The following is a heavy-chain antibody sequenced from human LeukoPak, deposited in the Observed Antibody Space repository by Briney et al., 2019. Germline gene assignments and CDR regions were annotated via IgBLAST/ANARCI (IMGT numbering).Heavy chain of an antibody. CDR2: INHSGST. J-gene: IGHJ4*02. V-gene: IGHV4-34*01. CDR3: GRGWGYPFPNGQN. D-gene: IGHD3-16*01. Sequence: SETLSLTCAVYGGSFSGYYWSWIRQPPGKGLEWIGEINHSGSTNYNPSLKSRVTISVDTSKNQFSLKLSSVTAADTAVYYCGRGWGYPFPNGQNWGQGTLVTVSS. CDR1: GGSFSGYY.